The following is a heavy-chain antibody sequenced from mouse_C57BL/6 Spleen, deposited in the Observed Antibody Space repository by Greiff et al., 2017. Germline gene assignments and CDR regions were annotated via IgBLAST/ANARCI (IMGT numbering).Heavy chain of an antibody. V-gene: IGHV1-52*01. Sequence: QVQLQQPGAELVRPGSSVKLSCKASGYTFTSYWMHWVKQRPIQGLEWIGNIDPSDSETHYNQKFKDKATLTVDKSSSTAYMQLSSLTSEDSAVYYCARGDYDYDGTSYYFDYWGQGTTLTVSS. D-gene: IGHD2-4*01. CDR2: IDPSDSET. CDR3: ARGDYDYDGTSYYFDY. J-gene: IGHJ2*01. CDR1: GYTFTSYW.